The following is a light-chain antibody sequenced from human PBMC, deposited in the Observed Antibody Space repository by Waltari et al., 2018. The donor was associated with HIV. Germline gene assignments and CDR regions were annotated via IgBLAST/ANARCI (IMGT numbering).Light chain of an antibody. CDR3: MQTLQTPPWT. Sequence: DIVMTQSPLSLPVTPGEPASISCRSSQSLLHSNGYNYLDWYLQKPGQSPQLLIYLGSNRASGVPDRFSGSGSGTDFTLKISRVEAEEFGVYYCMQTLQTPPWTFGQGTRVEIK. V-gene: IGKV2-28*01. CDR2: LGS. J-gene: IGKJ1*01. CDR1: QSLLHSNGYNY.